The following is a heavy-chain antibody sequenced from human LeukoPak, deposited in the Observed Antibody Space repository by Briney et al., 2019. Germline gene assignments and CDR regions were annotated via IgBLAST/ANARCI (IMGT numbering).Heavy chain of an antibody. D-gene: IGHD3-22*01. V-gene: IGHV1-18*01. CDR3: ARSHATTYSRGKNFADY. J-gene: IGHJ4*02. CDR2: ISAYNGDI. CDR1: GYTFTDYG. Sequence: ASVKVSCKASGYTFTDYGITWVRQAPGQGLEWMGYISAYNGDIDYAEILQGRATMTTDTSTSTAYMELRSLRSDDTAVNYCARSHATTYSRGKNFADYWGQGSLVTVSS.